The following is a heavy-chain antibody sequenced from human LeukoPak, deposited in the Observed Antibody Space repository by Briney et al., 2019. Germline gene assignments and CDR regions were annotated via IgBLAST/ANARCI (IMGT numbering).Heavy chain of an antibody. CDR3: ARDRGAYYYGSGSFFDY. V-gene: IGHV1-18*01. Sequence: GASVKVSCKASGYTFTSYGISWVRQAPGQGLEWMGWISAYNGNTNYAQKLQGGVTMTTGTSTSTAYMELRSLRSDDTAVYYCARDRGAYYYGSGSFFDYWGQGTLVTVSS. D-gene: IGHD3-10*01. CDR2: ISAYNGNT. J-gene: IGHJ4*02. CDR1: GYTFTSYG.